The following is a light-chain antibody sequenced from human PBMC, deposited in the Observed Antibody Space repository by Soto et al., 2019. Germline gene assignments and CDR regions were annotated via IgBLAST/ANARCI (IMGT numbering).Light chain of an antibody. V-gene: IGKV1-5*01. Sequence: DIQMNQSPSALSASVGDRVTITCRATERVSSWLAWYQQKPGKAPKLLISDASTLESGVPSRFSGIGSGTEFTLTINSLQPDDFATYYCQHYKSYSPWTCGQGTKV. CDR1: ERVSSW. J-gene: IGKJ1*01. CDR3: QHYKSYSPWT. CDR2: DAS.